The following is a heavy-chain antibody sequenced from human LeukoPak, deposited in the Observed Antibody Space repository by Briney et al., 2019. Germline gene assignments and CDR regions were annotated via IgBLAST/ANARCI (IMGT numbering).Heavy chain of an antibody. V-gene: IGHV3-30-3*01. D-gene: IGHD1-26*01. Sequence: PGGSLRLSCAASGFTFSSYAMHWVRQAPGKGLEWVAVISYDGSNKYYADSVKGRFTISRDNAKNSLYLQMNSLRAEDTAVYYCAREYSGSTYYFDYWGQGTLVTVSS. CDR2: ISYDGSNK. J-gene: IGHJ4*02. CDR3: AREYSGSTYYFDY. CDR1: GFTFSSYA.